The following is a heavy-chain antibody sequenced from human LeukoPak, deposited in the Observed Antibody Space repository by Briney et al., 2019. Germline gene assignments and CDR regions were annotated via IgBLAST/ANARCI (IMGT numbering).Heavy chain of an antibody. J-gene: IGHJ4*02. CDR2: IRSKAYGGTT. D-gene: IGHD6-19*01. CDR3: TRSASRIAVAGPDY. CDR1: GFTFGDYA. Sequence: PGGSLRLSCTASGFTFGDYAMSWFRQAPGKGLEWVGCIRSKAYGGTTEYAAAVKGRFTISRDDSKSIAYLQMNSLKTEDTAVYYCTRSASRIAVAGPDYWGQGTLVTVSS. V-gene: IGHV3-49*03.